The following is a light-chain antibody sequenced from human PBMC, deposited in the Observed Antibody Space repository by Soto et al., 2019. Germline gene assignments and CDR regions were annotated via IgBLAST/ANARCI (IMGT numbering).Light chain of an antibody. V-gene: IGLV2-14*03. CDR2: DVS. CDR1: SSDVGGYNY. CDR3: SSYTSSNTLEV. J-gene: IGLJ2*01. Sequence: QSALTQPASVSGSPGQSITISCTGTSSDVGGYNYVSWYQHHPGKAPKLMINDVSNRPSGISNRFSGSKSGNTASLTISGLQAEDEADYYCSSYTSSNTLEVFGGGTKLTVL.